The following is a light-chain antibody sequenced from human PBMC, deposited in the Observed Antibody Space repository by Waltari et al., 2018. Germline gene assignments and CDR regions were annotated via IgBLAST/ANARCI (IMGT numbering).Light chain of an antibody. CDR2: EVT. CDR1: SSDVGSYNL. Sequence: QSALTQPASVSGSPGQSITISCTGTSSDVGSYNLVYWYQQFPGEAPKLMTYEVTKRPSGVSNRFSGSKSGNTASLTISGLQAEDEADYYCFSYADSRSWVFGGGTKLTVL. J-gene: IGLJ3*02. V-gene: IGLV2-23*02. CDR3: FSYADSRSWV.